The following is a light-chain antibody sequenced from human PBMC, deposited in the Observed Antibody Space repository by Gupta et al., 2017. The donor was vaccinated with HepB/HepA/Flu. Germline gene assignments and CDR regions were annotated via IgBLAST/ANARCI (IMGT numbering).Light chain of an antibody. Sequence: QLMVTQSSSASASLGSSVKLTCTLSSGYSHYSIGWHQQQPGKAPRFLMKVVSSGRYNKGTGIPDRFSGSSSGDEPSLTISTVQSEEEAEYYCESWDGNLRVFGGGTKLTVL. CDR1: SGYSHYS. CDR2: VVSSGRY. V-gene: IGLV4-60*03. J-gene: IGLJ2*01. CDR3: ESWDGNLRV.